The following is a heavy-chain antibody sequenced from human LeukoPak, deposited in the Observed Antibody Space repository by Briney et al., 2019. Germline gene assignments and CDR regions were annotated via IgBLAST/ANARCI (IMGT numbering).Heavy chain of an antibody. CDR1: GGSISSSGYY. V-gene: IGHV4-39*01. D-gene: IGHD1-26*01. CDR2: IYYSGST. CDR3: ARHEYSGSYYGLSWFDP. Sequence: PSETLSLTCTVSGGSISSSGYYWGWIRQPPGKGLEWIASIYYSGSTYYNPSLKSRVTISVDTPKNQLSLKLSSLTAADTAVYCARHEYSGSYYGLSWFDPWGQGTLVTASS. J-gene: IGHJ5*02.